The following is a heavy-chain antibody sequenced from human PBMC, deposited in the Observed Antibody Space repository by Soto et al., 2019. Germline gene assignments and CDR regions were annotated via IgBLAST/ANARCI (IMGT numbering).Heavy chain of an antibody. D-gene: IGHD6-13*01. CDR2: ISAYNGNT. CDR3: ARTSGYSSTDNLFDP. V-gene: IGHV1-18*01. CDR1: GYTFTSYG. J-gene: IGHJ5*02. Sequence: QVQLVQSGAEVKKPGASVKVSCKASGYTFTSYGISWVRQSPGQGLEWMGWISAYNGNTNNAQKFQGRVAVTTDTSTRAAYSELMNLRSDDTAVYYWARTSGYSSTDNLFDPWGQGTLVTVSS.